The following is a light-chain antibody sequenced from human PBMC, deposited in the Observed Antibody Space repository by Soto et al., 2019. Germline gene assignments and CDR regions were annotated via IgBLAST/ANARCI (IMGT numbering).Light chain of an antibody. J-gene: IGKJ1*01. CDR3: QQYNNWPPWT. CDR2: DAS. CDR1: QSVFSS. Sequence: EIVLTQSPGTVSFSPGERATLSCRASQSVFSSLAWYQQKPGQAPRLLIYDASTRATAIPARFSGSGSETEFTLTISSLQSEDSAVYYCQQYNNWPPWTFGQGTKVDIK. V-gene: IGKV3-15*01.